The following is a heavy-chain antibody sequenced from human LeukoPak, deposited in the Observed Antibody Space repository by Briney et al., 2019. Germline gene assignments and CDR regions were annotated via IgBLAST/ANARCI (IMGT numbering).Heavy chain of an antibody. V-gene: IGHV3-23*01. CDR2: ISGSGGST. CDR1: GFTFSSYA. Sequence: PGGSLRLSCAASGFTFSSYAMSWVRQAPGKGLEWVSAISGSGGSTYYADSVKGRFTISRDNSKNTLYLQMNSLRAEDTAVYYCAKIRKYCSGGSCYYWFDPWGQGTPVTVSS. J-gene: IGHJ5*02. CDR3: AKIRKYCSGGSCYYWFDP. D-gene: IGHD2-15*01.